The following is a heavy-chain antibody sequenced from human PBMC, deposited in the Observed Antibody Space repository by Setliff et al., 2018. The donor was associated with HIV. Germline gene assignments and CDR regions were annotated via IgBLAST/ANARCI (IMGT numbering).Heavy chain of an antibody. J-gene: IGHJ4*02. CDR2: LYQSGSA. Sequence: SETLSLTCTVSYYSIRSEYYWGWVRQPPGKGLEWIGSLYQSGSAYYNPSLKSRVTMSVDTSKDQFSLRLRSVTAADTAVYYCARRSTPNSSWSPWVFDYWGQGIPVTVSS. V-gene: IGHV4-38-2*02. D-gene: IGHD6-13*01. CDR1: YYSIRSEYY. CDR3: ARRSTPNSSWSPWVFDY.